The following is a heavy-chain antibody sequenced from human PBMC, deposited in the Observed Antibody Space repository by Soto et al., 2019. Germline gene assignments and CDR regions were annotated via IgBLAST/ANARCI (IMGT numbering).Heavy chain of an antibody. CDR2: ISGGDGST. Sequence: EVQLLESGRGLVQLGGSLRLSCAASGFTFSHYAMSWVRQAPGKRLEWVSTISGGDGSTYYADSVKGRFTISRDNSKNTLYLQMSSLRAEDTAVYYCAKKYHYGSGSYLYYFDYWGQGTLVTVSS. V-gene: IGHV3-23*01. CDR3: AKKYHYGSGSYLYYFDY. CDR1: GFTFSHYA. J-gene: IGHJ4*02. D-gene: IGHD3-10*01.